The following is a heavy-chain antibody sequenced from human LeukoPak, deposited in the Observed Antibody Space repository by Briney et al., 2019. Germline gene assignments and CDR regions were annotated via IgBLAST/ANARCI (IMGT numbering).Heavy chain of an antibody. CDR1: GYTFTSYD. Sequence: ASVKVSCKASGYTFTSYDINWVRQATGQGLEWMGWMNPNSGNTGYAQKFQGRVTMTRNTSISTAYMELGSVRSEDTAIYYCARGVNSSPGNWFDPWGQGTLVTVSS. CDR2: MNPNSGNT. V-gene: IGHV1-8*01. CDR3: ARGVNSSPGNWFDP. D-gene: IGHD3-10*01. J-gene: IGHJ5*02.